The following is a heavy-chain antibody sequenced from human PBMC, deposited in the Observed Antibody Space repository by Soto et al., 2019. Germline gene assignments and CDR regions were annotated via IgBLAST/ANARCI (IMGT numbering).Heavy chain of an antibody. D-gene: IGHD3-22*01. CDR3: AIPAPYYYDSSLLLGDAFDI. V-gene: IGHV5-51*01. Sequence: REALKISCKGSGYSFTSYWIGWVRQMPGKGLEWMGIIYPGDSDTRYSPSFQGQVTISADKSISTAYLQWSSLKASDTAMYYCAIPAPYYYDSSLLLGDAFDIWGQGTMVTV. CDR2: IYPGDSDT. J-gene: IGHJ3*02. CDR1: GYSFTSYW.